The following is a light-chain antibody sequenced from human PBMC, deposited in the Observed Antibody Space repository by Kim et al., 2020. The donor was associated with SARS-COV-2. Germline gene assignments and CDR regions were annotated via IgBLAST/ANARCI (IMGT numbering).Light chain of an antibody. CDR3: NSRDSSGNHNV. CDR1: SLRSYY. J-gene: IGLJ1*01. Sequence: LGQTVRITCQGDSLRSYYASWYQQKPGQAPVLVIYGKNNRPSGIPDRFSGSSSGNTASLTITGAQAEDEADYYCNSRDSSGNHNVFGTGTKVTVL. V-gene: IGLV3-19*01. CDR2: GKN.